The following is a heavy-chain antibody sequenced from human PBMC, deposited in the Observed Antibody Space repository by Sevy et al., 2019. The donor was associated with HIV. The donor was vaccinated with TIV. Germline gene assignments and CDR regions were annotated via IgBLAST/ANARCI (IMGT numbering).Heavy chain of an antibody. D-gene: IGHD3-22*01. CDR3: ARKYDSSGYYDY. Sequence: GGSLRLSCAASGFTFSNYAMNWVRQAPGKGLEWVSGISGSGGRGDKTNYADSVKGRFTSSRDDSKNSLYLQLNSLRAEDTAIYYCARKYDSSGYYDYWGQGTLVTVSS. J-gene: IGHJ4*02. V-gene: IGHV3-23*01. CDR1: GFTFSNYA. CDR2: ISGSGGRGDKT.